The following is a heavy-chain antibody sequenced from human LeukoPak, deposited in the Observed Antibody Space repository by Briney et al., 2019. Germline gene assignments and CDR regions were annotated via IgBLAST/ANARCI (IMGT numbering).Heavy chain of an antibody. D-gene: IGHD3-10*01. Sequence: GGSLRLSCAASGFTFSSYAMHWVSQAPGKGLEWVAVISYDGSNKYYADSVKGRFTISRDNSKNTLYLQMNSLRAEDTAVYYCARDPGVYWGQGTLVTVSS. V-gene: IGHV3-30-3*01. J-gene: IGHJ4*02. CDR1: GFTFSSYA. CDR2: ISYDGSNK. CDR3: ARDPGVY.